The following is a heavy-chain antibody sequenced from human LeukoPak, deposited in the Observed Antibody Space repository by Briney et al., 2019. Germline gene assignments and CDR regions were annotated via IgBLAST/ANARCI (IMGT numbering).Heavy chain of an antibody. D-gene: IGHD3-22*01. J-gene: IGHJ5*02. V-gene: IGHV1-46*01. Sequence: ASVKVSCKASGYTFTSYYMHWVRQAPGQGLEWMGIINPSGGSTSYAQKFQGRVTMTRDTSTSTVYMELSSLRSEDTAVYYWARDQEGHYYDSSGRNWFDPWGQGTLVTVSS. CDR2: INPSGGST. CDR1: GYTFTSYY. CDR3: ARDQEGHYYDSSGRNWFDP.